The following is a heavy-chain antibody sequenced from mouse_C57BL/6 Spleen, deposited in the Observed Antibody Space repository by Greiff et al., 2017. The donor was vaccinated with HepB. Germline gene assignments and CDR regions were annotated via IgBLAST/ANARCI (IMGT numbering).Heavy chain of an antibody. CDR1: GYTFTDYE. Sequence: QVQLQHSGAELVRPGASVTLSCKASGYTFTDYEMHWVKQTPVHGLEWIGAIDPETGGTAYNQKFKGKAILTADKSSSTAYMELRSLTSEDSAVYYCTRGRSFAYWGQGTLVTVSA. J-gene: IGHJ3*01. CDR2: IDPETGGT. CDR3: TRGRSFAY. V-gene: IGHV1-15*01.